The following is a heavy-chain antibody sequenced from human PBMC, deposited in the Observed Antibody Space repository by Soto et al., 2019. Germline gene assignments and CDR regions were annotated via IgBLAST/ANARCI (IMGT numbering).Heavy chain of an antibody. CDR3: ARGPNSFTDMVRGAESYGMDV. Sequence: QVQLQESGPGLVKPSQTLSLTCTVSGGSISSGDYYWSWIRQPPGKGLEWIGYIYYSGSTYYNPSLKSRVTISVDTSKNQFSLKLSSVTAADTAVYYCARGPNSFTDMVRGAESYGMDVWGQGTTVTVSS. CDR2: IYYSGST. CDR1: GGSISSGDYY. J-gene: IGHJ6*02. V-gene: IGHV4-30-4*01. D-gene: IGHD3-10*01.